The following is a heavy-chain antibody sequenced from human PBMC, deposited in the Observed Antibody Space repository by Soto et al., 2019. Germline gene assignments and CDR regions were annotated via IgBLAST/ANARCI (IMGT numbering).Heavy chain of an antibody. D-gene: IGHD3-9*01. Sequence: ASVKVSCKASGYSLNKYDINWVRQAPGQGLEGMGWVNPNSGETGFAQKFQGRITMTRNTSINTVYMELRSLRSDDTAVYFCHDTVGPWGQGTLVTVSS. CDR2: VNPNSGET. V-gene: IGHV1-8*01. CDR1: GYSLNKYD. J-gene: IGHJ5*02. CDR3: HDTVGP.